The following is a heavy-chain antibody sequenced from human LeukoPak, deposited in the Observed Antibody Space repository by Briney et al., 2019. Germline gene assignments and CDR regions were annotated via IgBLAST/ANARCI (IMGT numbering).Heavy chain of an antibody. CDR3: ARLKRLGVSKPRGAFDI. CDR2: TNHSGST. Sequence: PSETLSLTCAVYGGSFSGYYWSWIRQPPGKGLEWIGETNHSGSTNYNPSLKSRVTISVDTSKNQFSLKLSSVTAADTAVYYCARLKRLGVSKPRGAFDIWGQGTMVTVSS. CDR1: GGSFSGYY. V-gene: IGHV4-34*01. D-gene: IGHD3-10*01. J-gene: IGHJ3*02.